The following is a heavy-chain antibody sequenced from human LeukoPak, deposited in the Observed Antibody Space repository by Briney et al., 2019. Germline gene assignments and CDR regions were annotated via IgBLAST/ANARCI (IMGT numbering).Heavy chain of an antibody. V-gene: IGHV4-59*01. CDR2: IYYSGST. CDR1: GGSISSYY. CDR3: ASAYYYGSGSQNEDAFDI. J-gene: IGHJ3*02. Sequence: PSETLSLTCTVSGGSISSYYWSWIRQPPGKGLEWIGYIYYSGSTNYNPSLKSRVTISVDTSKNQFSLKLSSVTAADTAVYYCASAYYYGSGSQNEDAFDIWGQGTMVTVSS. D-gene: IGHD3-10*01.